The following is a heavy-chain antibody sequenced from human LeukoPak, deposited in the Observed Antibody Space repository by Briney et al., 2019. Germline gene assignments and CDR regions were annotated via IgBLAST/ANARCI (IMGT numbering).Heavy chain of an antibody. CDR2: INPNGGST. V-gene: IGHV1-46*01. D-gene: IGHD4-17*01. Sequence: ASVKVPCKATGYTFTAYQMHWLRQAPGEGLEWMGIINPNGGSTYYEQKFRGRITMTRETSTNIVYMELSSLRSEDTAVYYCARGAGDYAYFDYWGQGTLVTVPS. CDR3: ARGAGDYAYFDY. CDR1: GYTFTAYQ. J-gene: IGHJ4*02.